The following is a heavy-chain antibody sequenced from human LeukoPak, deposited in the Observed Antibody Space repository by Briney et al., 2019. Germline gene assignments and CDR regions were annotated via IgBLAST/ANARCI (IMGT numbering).Heavy chain of an antibody. CDR1: GGSISSSSYY. D-gene: IGHD6-19*01. Sequence: SETLSLTCTVSGGSISSSSYYWGWIRQPPGKGLEWIGGIYYSGSTYYNPSLKSRVTISVDTSKNQFSLKLSSVSAADTAVYYCARHVDSSGWYRSYFDYWGQGTLVTVSS. CDR3: ARHVDSSGWYRSYFDY. J-gene: IGHJ4*02. CDR2: IYYSGST. V-gene: IGHV4-39*01.